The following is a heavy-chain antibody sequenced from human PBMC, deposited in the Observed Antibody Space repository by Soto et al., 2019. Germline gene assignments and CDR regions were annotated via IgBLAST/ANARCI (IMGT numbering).Heavy chain of an antibody. J-gene: IGHJ4*01. Sequence: GGSLRLSCAASGFTFSSYAMVWVRQAPGKGLEWVSTITANSGSTAYGDSVKGRFTISRDNSKSTLYLQMNSLRVEDTAAYYCAKSPEWPNRYFDYWGHGTLVTVSS. D-gene: IGHD3-3*01. V-gene: IGHV3-23*01. CDR1: GFTFSSYA. CDR3: AKSPEWPNRYFDY. CDR2: ITANSGST.